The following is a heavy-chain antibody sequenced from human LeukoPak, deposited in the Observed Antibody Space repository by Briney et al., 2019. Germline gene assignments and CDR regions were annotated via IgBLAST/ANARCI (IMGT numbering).Heavy chain of an antibody. CDR2: ISAYSANT. CDR1: GYTFTSYG. V-gene: IGHV1-18*01. Sequence: ASVKVSCKASGYTFTSYGISWVRQAPGQGLEWMGWISAYSANTNYAQKLQGRVTMTTDTSTSTAYMELRSPRSDDTAVYYCARKDGSWYYFDYWGQGTLVTVSS. CDR3: ARKDGSWYYFDY. J-gene: IGHJ4*02. D-gene: IGHD1-26*01.